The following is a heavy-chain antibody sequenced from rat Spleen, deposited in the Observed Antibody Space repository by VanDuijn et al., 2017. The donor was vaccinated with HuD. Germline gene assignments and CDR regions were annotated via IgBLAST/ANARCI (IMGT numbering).Heavy chain of an antibody. J-gene: IGHJ2*01. V-gene: IGHV5-22*01. CDR2: ISYEGSST. CDR3: ARGPFDY. CDR1: GFTFSDYN. Sequence: EVQLVESGGGLVQPGRSLTLSCVVSGFTFSDYNMAWVRQAPKKGLEWVASISYEGSSTYYGDSVKGRFTISRDNAKSTLYLQMNSLRSEDTATYYCARGPFDYWGQGVMVTVSS.